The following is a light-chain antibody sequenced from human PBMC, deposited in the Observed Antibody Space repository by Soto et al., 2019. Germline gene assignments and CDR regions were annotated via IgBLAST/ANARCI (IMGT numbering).Light chain of an antibody. J-gene: IGKJ4*01. Sequence: DIPMTQSPVSLSASVGDRVTITCRASQTISRNLNWYQQKPGKAPKLLIFAASSLQSGVPVRFSGSGSGTDFTLTISSLQPEDFATYYCQQSYDTPLTFGGGTKVEIK. CDR1: QTISRN. CDR2: AAS. CDR3: QQSYDTPLT. V-gene: IGKV1-39*01.